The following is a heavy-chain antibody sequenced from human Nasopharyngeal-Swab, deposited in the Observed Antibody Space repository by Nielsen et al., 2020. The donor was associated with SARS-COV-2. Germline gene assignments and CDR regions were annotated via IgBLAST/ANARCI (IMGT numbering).Heavy chain of an antibody. CDR1: GSTFKSFP. V-gene: IGHV3-30-3*01. D-gene: IGHD3-10*01. CDR2: ISYDVDKT. J-gene: IGHJ6*02. Sequence: SLNISCATSGSTFKSFPMHWVRQRPDKGLERVAVISYDVDKTFYADSVKGRFTVSRDNAKNTLYLQMVHLRVEDTAVYYCARGASFGAVSDAMDVWGQGTTVTVSS. CDR3: ARGASFGAVSDAMDV.